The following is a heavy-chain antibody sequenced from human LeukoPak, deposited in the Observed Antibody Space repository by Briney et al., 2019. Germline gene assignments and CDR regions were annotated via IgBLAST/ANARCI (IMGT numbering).Heavy chain of an antibody. CDR2: MNPNSGGT. CDR3: AREADSYYDSSQGAFDI. V-gene: IGHV1-2*02. Sequence: ASVEVSCKASGYTFTSYDINWVRQATGQGLEWMGWMNPNSGGTNYAQKFQGRVTMTRDTSISTAYMELSRLRSDDTAVYYCAREADSYYDSSQGAFDIWGQGTMVTVSS. D-gene: IGHD3-22*01. CDR1: GYTFTSYD. J-gene: IGHJ3*02.